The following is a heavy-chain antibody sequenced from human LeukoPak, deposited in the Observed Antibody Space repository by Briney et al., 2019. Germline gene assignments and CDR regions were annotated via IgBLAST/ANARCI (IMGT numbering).Heavy chain of an antibody. CDR2: IYYSGST. J-gene: IGHJ4*02. CDR3: ARFGHSYGLDY. D-gene: IGHD5-18*01. CDR1: GGSISSYY. V-gene: IGHV4-59*08. Sequence: SETLSLTCTVSGGSISSYYWSWIRQPPGKGLEWIGYIYYSGSTNYNPSLKSRVTISVDTSKNQFSLKLSSVTAADTAAYYCARFGHSYGLDYWGQGTLVTVSS.